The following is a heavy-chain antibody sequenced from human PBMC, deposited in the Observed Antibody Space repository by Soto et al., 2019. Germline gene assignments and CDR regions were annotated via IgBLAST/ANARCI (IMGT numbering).Heavy chain of an antibody. Sequence: GALRLSCAASGFTFSSYALSWVRQAPGKGLEWVSAISGSDGSTYYADSVKGRFTISRDNSKNTLYLQMNSLRAEDTAVYYCAGGEIWSSYYTAFDYWGQGTLDTVSS. V-gene: IGHV3-23*01. CDR1: GFTFSSYA. CDR3: AGGEIWSSYYTAFDY. D-gene: IGHD3-3*01. J-gene: IGHJ4*02. CDR2: ISGSDGST.